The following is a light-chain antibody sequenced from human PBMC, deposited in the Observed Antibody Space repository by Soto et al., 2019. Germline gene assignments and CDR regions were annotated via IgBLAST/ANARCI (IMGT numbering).Light chain of an antibody. J-gene: IGKJ1*01. CDR2: GAS. Sequence: EIVMTQSPATLSVSPGERATLSCRASQSVSSNLAWYQQKPGQAPRLLIYGASTRATGIPARFSGSGSGTEFTPTISSLQSEDFDVYYCQQYNNWPRTSGQGTNVDIK. CDR3: QQYNNWPRT. V-gene: IGKV3-15*01. CDR1: QSVSSN.